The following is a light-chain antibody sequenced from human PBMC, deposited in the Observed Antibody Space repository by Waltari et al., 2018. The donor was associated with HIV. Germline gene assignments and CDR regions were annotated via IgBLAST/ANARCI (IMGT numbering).Light chain of an antibody. V-gene: IGKV4-1*01. CDR2: LAS. CDR3: QQYYSTLFT. CDR1: QSVLYSSNNKNY. J-gene: IGKJ3*01. Sequence: DIVMTQSPDSLAVSLGERATINCKSSQSVLYSSNNKNYLAWYQQKPGQPPKLLIYLASTRESGVPNRFSGSGARTDFTLTISSLQAEDVAVYYCQQYYSTLFTFGPGTKVDIK.